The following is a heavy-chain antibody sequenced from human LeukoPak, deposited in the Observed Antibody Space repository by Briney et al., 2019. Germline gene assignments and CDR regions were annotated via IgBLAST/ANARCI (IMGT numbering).Heavy chain of an antibody. J-gene: IGHJ4*02. V-gene: IGHV3-73*01. CDR1: GFTFSGSA. CDR3: TRQVDTAMDDNFDY. CDR2: IRSKANSYAT. D-gene: IGHD5-18*01. Sequence: GGSLRLSCAASGFTFSGSAMHWVRQASGKGLEWVGRIRSKANSYATAYAASVKGRFTISRDDSKNTAYLQMNSLKTEDTAVYYCTRQVDTAMDDNFDYWGQGTLVTVSS.